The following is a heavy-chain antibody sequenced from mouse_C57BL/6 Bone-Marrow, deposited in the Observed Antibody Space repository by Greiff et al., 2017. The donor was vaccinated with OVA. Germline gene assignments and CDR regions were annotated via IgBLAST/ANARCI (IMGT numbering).Heavy chain of an antibody. CDR3: ARDASYSNYVMDY. CDR1: GFTFSDFY. CDR2: SRNKANDYTT. D-gene: IGHD2-5*01. V-gene: IGHV7-1*01. J-gene: IGHJ4*01. Sequence: EVKLVESGGGLVQSGRSLRLSCATSGFTFSDFYMEWVRQAPGEGLEWIAASRNKANDYTTEYSASVKGRFIVSRDTFQSILYLQMNALRAEDTAIYYCARDASYSNYVMDYWGQGTSVTVSS.